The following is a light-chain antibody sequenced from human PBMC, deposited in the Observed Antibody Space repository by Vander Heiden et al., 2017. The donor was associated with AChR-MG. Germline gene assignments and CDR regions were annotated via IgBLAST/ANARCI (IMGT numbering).Light chain of an antibody. J-gene: IGKJ4*01. Sequence: EIVLTQSPATLSLSPGERATLACRASQSVGSYLAWYKQKPGQAPRLLIYDTCTRATGIPPRFSGSGSGTDFTLTISSREPEEFAVYYCHQHSIWPSLTFGGGTKVEIK. CDR1: QSVGSY. V-gene: IGKV3-11*01. CDR3: HQHSIWPSLT. CDR2: DTC.